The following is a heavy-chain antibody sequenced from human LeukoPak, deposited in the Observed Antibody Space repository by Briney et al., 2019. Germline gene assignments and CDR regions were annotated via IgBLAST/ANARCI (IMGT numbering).Heavy chain of an antibody. V-gene: IGHV1-69*13. D-gene: IGHD5-24*01. Sequence: GASVKVSCKASGGTFRSYTFSWVRQAPGQGLEWMGGIMPFGTAKYAQKFQGRVTVTADESTSTAYMELSSLRSEDTAVYYCARKDGYNRFDYWGQGILVTVSS. J-gene: IGHJ4*02. CDR1: GGTFRSYT. CDR3: ARKDGYNRFDY. CDR2: IMPFGTA.